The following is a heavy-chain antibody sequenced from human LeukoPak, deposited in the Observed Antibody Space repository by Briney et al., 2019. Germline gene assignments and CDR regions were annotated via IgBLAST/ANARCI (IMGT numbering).Heavy chain of an antibody. CDR3: ARGSWSFRVGMDV. J-gene: IGHJ6*02. V-gene: IGHV4-39*01. Sequence: KTSETLSLTCTVSGGSISSSSYYWGWIRQPPGKGLEWIGSIYYSGSTYYNPSLKSRVTISVDTSKNQFSLKLSSVTAADTAVYYCARGSWSFRVGMDVWGQGTTVTVSS. CDR1: GGSISSSSYY. CDR2: IYYSGST. D-gene: IGHD1-26*01.